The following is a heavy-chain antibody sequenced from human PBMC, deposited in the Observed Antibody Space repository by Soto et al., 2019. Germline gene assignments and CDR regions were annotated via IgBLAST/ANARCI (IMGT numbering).Heavy chain of an antibody. CDR3: AKDMGAVAGLGAFDI. CDR2: ISWNSGSI. CDR1: GFTFDDYA. J-gene: IGHJ3*02. V-gene: IGHV3-9*01. D-gene: IGHD6-19*01. Sequence: EVQLVESGGGLVQPGRSLRLSCAASGFTFDDYAMHWVRQAPGKGLEWVSGISWNSGSIGYADSVKGRFTISRDNAKNSLYLQMNSLRAEDTALYYCAKDMGAVAGLGAFDIWGQGTMVTVSS.